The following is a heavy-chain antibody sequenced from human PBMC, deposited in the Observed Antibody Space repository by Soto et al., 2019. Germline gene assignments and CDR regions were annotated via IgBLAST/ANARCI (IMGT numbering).Heavy chain of an antibody. V-gene: IGHV1-18*01. CDR1: GYTFTSYG. Sequence: QVPLVQSGAEVKKPGASVKVSCKASGYTFTSYGISWVRQAPGQGLEWMGWISAYNGNTNYAQKLQGRVTMTTDTSTSTAYMELRSLRSDDTAVYYCARAYVLLWFGELLYPDYWGQGTLVTVSS. D-gene: IGHD3-10*01. CDR2: ISAYNGNT. CDR3: ARAYVLLWFGELLYPDY. J-gene: IGHJ4*02.